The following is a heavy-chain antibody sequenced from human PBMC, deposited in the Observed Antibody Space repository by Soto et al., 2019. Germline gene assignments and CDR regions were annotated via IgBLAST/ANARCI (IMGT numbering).Heavy chain of an antibody. J-gene: IGHJ4*02. CDR1: GGSISSYY. D-gene: IGHD4-17*01. V-gene: IGHV4-59*08. CDR3: ARHYGDYYFDY. Sequence: ETLSLTCTVSGGSISSYYWSWIRQPPGKGLEWIGYIYYSGSTNYNPSLKSRVTISVDTSKNQFSLKLSSVTAADTAVYYCARHYGDYYFDYWGQGTLVTVSS. CDR2: IYYSGST.